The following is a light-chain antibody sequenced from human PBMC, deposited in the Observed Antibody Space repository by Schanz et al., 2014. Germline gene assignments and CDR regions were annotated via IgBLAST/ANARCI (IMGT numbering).Light chain of an antibody. CDR2: EVN. CDR1: SSDVGGYNY. J-gene: IGLJ1*01. Sequence: QSALTQPASVSGSPGQSITISCTGTSSDVGGYNYVSWFQHHPGKAPKLMIYEVNKRPSGVPDRFSGSKSGNTASLTVSGXXXXDEADYYCSSYTSTSTQVFGTGTKLTVL. V-gene: IGLV2-14*01. CDR3: SSYTSTSTQV.